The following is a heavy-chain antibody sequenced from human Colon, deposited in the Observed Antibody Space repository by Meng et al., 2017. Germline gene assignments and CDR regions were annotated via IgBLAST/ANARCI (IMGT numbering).Heavy chain of an antibody. V-gene: IGHV4-39*01. D-gene: IGHD3-10*01. CDR2: IYHSGST. J-gene: IGHJ4*02. CDR1: GGPISSNGYY. Sequence: LQLTESGPGFGQHPRTRSLNCTVSGGPISSNGYYWDWVRQPPGEGLEWIGAIYHSGSTSYNPSLQSRGTMFVDTSKNQFSLMLTSVTATDTAVYYCARRRGGSGRDCWGQGTLVTVSS. CDR3: ARRRGGSGRDC.